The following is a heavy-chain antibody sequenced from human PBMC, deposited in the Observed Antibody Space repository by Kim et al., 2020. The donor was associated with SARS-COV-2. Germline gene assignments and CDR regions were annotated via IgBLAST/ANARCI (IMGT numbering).Heavy chain of an antibody. D-gene: IGHD2-2*01. CDR1: GYPFSTYG. J-gene: IGHJ4*02. V-gene: IGHV1-18*04. CDR3: ARGSGTVLVPAVSIDY. Sequence: ASVKVSCKAFGYPFSTYGVSWVRQAPGQGLEWMGWINTHNGNTNYAQKFPVRATMTTDASTSTVYLELRSLRSDDTAVYYCARGSGTVLVPAVSIDYWGQGTLVTVSS. CDR2: INTHNGNT.